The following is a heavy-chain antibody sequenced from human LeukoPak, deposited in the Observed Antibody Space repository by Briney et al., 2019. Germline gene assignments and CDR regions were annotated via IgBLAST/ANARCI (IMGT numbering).Heavy chain of an antibody. D-gene: IGHD4-17*01. V-gene: IGHV1-69*02. J-gene: IGHJ4*02. CDR3: ARVGPFGDSAPYYFDY. CDR1: GGTFSSYT. Sequence: ASVKVSCKASGGTFSSYTISWVRQAPGQGLEWMGRIIPILGIANYAQKFQGRVTITADKSTSTAYMELSSLRSEDTAVYYCARVGPFGDSAPYYFDYWGQGTLVTVSS. CDR2: IIPILGIA.